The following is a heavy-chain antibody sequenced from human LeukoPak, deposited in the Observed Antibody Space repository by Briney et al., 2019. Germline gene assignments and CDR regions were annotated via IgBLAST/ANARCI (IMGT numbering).Heavy chain of an antibody. V-gene: IGHV3-9*01. Sequence: GGSLRLSCAASGFTFDDYAMHWVRQAAGKGLELVSGISWNSGSIGYADSVKGRFTISRDNAKNSLYLQMNSLRAEDTAVYYCAELGITMIGGVWGKGTTVTISS. J-gene: IGHJ6*04. D-gene: IGHD3-10*02. CDR1: GFTFDDYA. CDR2: ISWNSGSI. CDR3: AELGITMIGGV.